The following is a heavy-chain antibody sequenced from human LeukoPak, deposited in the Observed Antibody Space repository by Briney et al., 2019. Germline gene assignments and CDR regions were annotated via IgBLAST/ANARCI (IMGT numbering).Heavy chain of an antibody. CDR3: ARGVGFGDYNWFDP. CDR1: GYTFTRYG. J-gene: IGHJ5*02. CDR2: INAYNANT. D-gene: IGHD4-17*01. V-gene: IGHV1-18*01. Sequence: GASVKVSFKASGYTFTRYGISSVRPAPGQGGEWVGWINAYNANTNYSQKLQGRVTMTTDTSTSTAYMDLRSLRSEDTAVYYCARGVGFGDYNWFDPWGQGTLVTVSS.